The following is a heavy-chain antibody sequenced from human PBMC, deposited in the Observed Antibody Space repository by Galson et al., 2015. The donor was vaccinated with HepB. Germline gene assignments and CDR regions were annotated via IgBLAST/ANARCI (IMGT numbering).Heavy chain of an antibody. CDR3: ARGGWKQQLVHEYYYHMDV. CDR2: IIPPLEIA. CDR1: GGTFDSYA. D-gene: IGHD6-13*01. J-gene: IGHJ6*03. V-gene: IGHV1-69*10. Sequence: SVKVSCKASGGTFDSYAINWVRQAPGQGLEWMGGIIPPLEIANYLQKFQGRVTITADKSTSTVYMELSSLRNDDTAVYYCARGGWKQQLVHEYYYHMDVWGKGTTVTVSS.